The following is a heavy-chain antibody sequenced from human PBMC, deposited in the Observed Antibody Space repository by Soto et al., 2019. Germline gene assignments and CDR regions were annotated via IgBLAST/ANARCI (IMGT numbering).Heavy chain of an antibody. J-gene: IGHJ4*02. CDR3: ATMNGYFEY. Sequence: GGSLRLSCADCGFRFSSYSMSWVRQTPGKGLEWVAAITATGDRTYYADSVTGRFTISRDNSKKTHYLQMTSLRAEDTAMYYCATMNGYFEYWGQGTPVTVS. D-gene: IGHD3-22*01. CDR2: ITATGDRT. V-gene: IGHV3-23*01. CDR1: GFRFSSYS.